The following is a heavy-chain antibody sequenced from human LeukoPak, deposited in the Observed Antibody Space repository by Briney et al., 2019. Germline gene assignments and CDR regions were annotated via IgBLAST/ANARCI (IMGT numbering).Heavy chain of an antibody. Sequence: SQTLSLTCAISGDSVSSDSVASNWVRQSPSRGLEWLGRTYYRSKWYYEFAVSLESRIGINPDTSKNHFSLQLNSVTPEDTAVYYCARGLGYCSSTTCYAFDIWGQGTVVTVSS. CDR2: TYYRSKWYY. D-gene: IGHD2-2*01. CDR3: ARGLGYCSSTTCYAFDI. V-gene: IGHV6-1*01. CDR1: GDSVSSDSVA. J-gene: IGHJ3*02.